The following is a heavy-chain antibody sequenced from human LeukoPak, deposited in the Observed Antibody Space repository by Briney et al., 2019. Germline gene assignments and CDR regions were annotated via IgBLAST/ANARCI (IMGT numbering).Heavy chain of an antibody. Sequence: SETLSLTCTVSGGSISSSSYYWGWIRQPPGKGLEWIGSMYYSGSTYYNPSLKSRVTISVDTSKNQFSLKLSSVTAADTAVYYCAIHSGALDDAFDVWGQGTMVTVSS. V-gene: IGHV4-39*01. CDR3: AIHSGALDDAFDV. CDR2: MYYSGST. J-gene: IGHJ3*01. CDR1: GGSISSSSYY. D-gene: IGHD3-10*01.